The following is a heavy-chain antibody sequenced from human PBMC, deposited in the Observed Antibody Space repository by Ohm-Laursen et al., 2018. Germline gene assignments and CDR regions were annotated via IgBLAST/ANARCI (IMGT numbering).Heavy chain of an antibody. CDR3: AKDSGATDGYNDLDF. V-gene: IGHV3-30*18. CDR1: GFTFSNYW. CDR2: ISNAGGGA. J-gene: IGHJ4*02. D-gene: IGHD5-24*01. Sequence: SLRLSCSASGFTFSNYWMHWVRQAPGKGLEWVAVISNAGGGAYYADSVKGRFTISRDNSKNTLYLQMNSLRAEDTAVYYCAKDSGATDGYNDLDFWGQGTLVTVSS.